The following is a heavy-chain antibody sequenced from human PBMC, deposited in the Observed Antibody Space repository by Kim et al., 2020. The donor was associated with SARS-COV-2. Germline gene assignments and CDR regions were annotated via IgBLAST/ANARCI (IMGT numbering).Heavy chain of an antibody. J-gene: IGHJ5*02. D-gene: IGHD3-10*01. Sequence: SETLSLTCTVSGGSISSGGYYWSWIRQHPGKGLEWIGYIYYSGSTYYNPSLKSRVTISVDTSKNQFSLKLSSVTAADTAVYYCAREGAGLATSGLEIDPWGQGTLVTVSS. CDR3: AREGAGLATSGLEIDP. V-gene: IGHV4-31*03. CDR1: GGSISSGGYY. CDR2: IYYSGST.